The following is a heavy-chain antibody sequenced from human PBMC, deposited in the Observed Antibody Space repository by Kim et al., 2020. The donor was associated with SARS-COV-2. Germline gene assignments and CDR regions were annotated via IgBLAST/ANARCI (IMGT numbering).Heavy chain of an antibody. D-gene: IGHD6-19*01. V-gene: IGHV4-34*01. J-gene: IGHJ4*01. CDR3: ARGGVGFRWLVDFVFDY. Sequence: SETLSLTCAVYGGSFSGYYWSWIRQPPGKGLEWIGEINHSGSTNYNPSLKSRVTISVDTSKNQFSLKLSSVTAADTAVYYCARGGVGFRWLVDFVFDYWG. CDR1: GGSFSGYY. CDR2: INHSGST.